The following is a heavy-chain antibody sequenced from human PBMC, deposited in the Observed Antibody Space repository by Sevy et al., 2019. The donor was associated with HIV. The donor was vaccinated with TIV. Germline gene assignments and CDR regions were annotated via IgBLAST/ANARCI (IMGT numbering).Heavy chain of an antibody. CDR1: GFTFSNYD. Sequence: GGPLRLSCTASGFTFSNYDMHWVRQAPGKGLDWVAVISHDGNYKSCADSVKDRFSISRDNFKNTLHLQMNSLRVEDTAVYFCARLFSCGGDCYYLDYWGQGALVTVSS. D-gene: IGHD2-21*02. CDR3: ARLFSCGGDCYYLDY. CDR2: ISHDGNYK. J-gene: IGHJ4*02. V-gene: IGHV3-30-3*01.